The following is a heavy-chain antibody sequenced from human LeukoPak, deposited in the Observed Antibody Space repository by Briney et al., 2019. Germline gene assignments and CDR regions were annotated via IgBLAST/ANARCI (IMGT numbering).Heavy chain of an antibody. CDR1: GGSISSYY. D-gene: IGHD3-22*01. V-gene: IGHV4-4*07. CDR3: ARDVYYYDSSGYYRYYGMDV. J-gene: IGHJ6*02. CDR2: IYTSGST. Sequence: SETLSLTCTVSGGSISSYYWSWIRQPAGKGLEWIGRIYTSGSTNYNPSLMSRVTMPVDPSKNQFSLKLSSVTAADTAVYYCARDVYYYDSSGYYRYYGMDVWGQGTTVTVSS.